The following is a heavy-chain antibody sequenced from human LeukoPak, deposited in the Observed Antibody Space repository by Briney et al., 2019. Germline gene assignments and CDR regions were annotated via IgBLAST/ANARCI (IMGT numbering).Heavy chain of an antibody. Sequence: GASVKVSCKASGYTFTSYGISWVRQAPGQGLEWMGIINPSGGSTSYAQTFQGRVTMTRDTSTSTVYMELSSLRSEDTAVYYCARSDCTTTSCGGDIWGQGTVVTVSS. V-gene: IGHV1-46*03. CDR3: ARSDCTTTSCGGDI. J-gene: IGHJ3*02. D-gene: IGHD2-2*01. CDR2: INPSGGST. CDR1: GYTFTSYG.